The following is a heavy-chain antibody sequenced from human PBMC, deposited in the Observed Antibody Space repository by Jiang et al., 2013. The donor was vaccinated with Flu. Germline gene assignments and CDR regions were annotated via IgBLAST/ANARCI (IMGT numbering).Heavy chain of an antibody. CDR2: IWYDGSNK. CDR3: ARDMVMVRGVKEAFDI. D-gene: IGHD3-10*01. Sequence: QLLESGGGVVQPGRSLRLSCAASGFTFSSYGMHWVRQAPGKGLEWVAVIWYDGSNKYYADSVKGRFTISRDNSKNTLYLQMNSLRAEDTAVYYCARDMVMVRGVKEAFDIWGQGTMVTVSS. CDR1: GFTFSSYG. V-gene: IGHV3-33*01. J-gene: IGHJ3*02.